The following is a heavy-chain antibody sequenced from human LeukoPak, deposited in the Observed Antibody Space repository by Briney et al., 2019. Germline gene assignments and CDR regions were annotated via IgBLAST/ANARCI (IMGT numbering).Heavy chain of an antibody. D-gene: IGHD2-15*01. CDR2: IKPDGSEK. V-gene: IGHV3-7*05. J-gene: IGHJ4*02. Sequence: GESLKISCAASGFTFSTYCMSWVRQAPGKGLECVANIKPDGSEKYYVDSVKGRSTISRGNAKNSLYLQMNSLRAEDTAVYYCISGSYFDNWGQGTLVTVSS. CDR1: GFTFSTYC. CDR3: ISGSYFDN.